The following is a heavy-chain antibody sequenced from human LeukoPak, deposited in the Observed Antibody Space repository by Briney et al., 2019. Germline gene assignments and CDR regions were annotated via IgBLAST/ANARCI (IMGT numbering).Heavy chain of an antibody. Sequence: ASVKVSCKASGYTFTSYGISWVRQAPGQGLEWRGWISAYNGNADYAQKFQGRVTMTTDTSTSTAYMELRSLRSDDTAVYFCARVGAYCTSSSCFDYWGQGNLVTVSS. V-gene: IGHV1-18*01. CDR1: GYTFTSYG. J-gene: IGHJ4*02. CDR2: ISAYNGNA. D-gene: IGHD2-2*01. CDR3: ARVGAYCTSSSCFDY.